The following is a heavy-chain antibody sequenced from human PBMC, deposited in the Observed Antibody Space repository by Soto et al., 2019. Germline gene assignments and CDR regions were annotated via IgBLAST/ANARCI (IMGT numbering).Heavy chain of an antibody. D-gene: IGHD6-19*01. CDR3: ARGGTVANFDY. Sequence: QVQLQQWGAGLLKPSETLSLTCAVYGGSFSGYYWSWIRQPPGKGLEWIGEINHSGSTNYNPSLKRXXTXSXXTSKNQFSLKLSSVTAADTAVYYCARGGTVANFDYWGQGTLVTVSS. J-gene: IGHJ4*02. CDR2: INHSGST. V-gene: IGHV4-34*01. CDR1: GGSFSGYY.